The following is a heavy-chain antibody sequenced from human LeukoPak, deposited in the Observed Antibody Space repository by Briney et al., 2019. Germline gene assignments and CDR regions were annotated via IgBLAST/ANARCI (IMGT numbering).Heavy chain of an antibody. D-gene: IGHD6-19*01. CDR1: GGSISSYY. CDR2: IYTLGST. V-gene: IGHV4-4*07. Sequence: SETLSLTCTVSGGSISSYYWGWIRQPAGKGLEWIGGIYTLGSTNYNPSLKSRVTMSVDTSRNQFSLQLTSVTAADTAVYYCARAQWLDSFDYWGQGILVTVSS. CDR3: ARAQWLDSFDY. J-gene: IGHJ4*02.